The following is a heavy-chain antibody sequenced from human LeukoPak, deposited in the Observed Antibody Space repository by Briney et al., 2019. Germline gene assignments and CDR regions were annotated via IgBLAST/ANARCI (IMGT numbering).Heavy chain of an antibody. Sequence: GGSLRLSCAASGFTFSSYGMHWVRQAPGKGLEWVAVISYDGSNKYYADSVKGRFTISRDNSKNTLYLQMNSLRAEDTAVYYCAKVGLKLVVVPPVAFDYWGQGTLVTVSS. CDR3: AKVGLKLVVVPPVAFDY. D-gene: IGHD2-15*01. CDR2: ISYDGSNK. CDR1: GFTFSSYG. J-gene: IGHJ4*02. V-gene: IGHV3-30*18.